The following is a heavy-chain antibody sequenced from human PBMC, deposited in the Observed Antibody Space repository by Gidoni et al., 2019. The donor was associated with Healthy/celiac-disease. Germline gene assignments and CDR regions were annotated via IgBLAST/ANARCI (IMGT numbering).Heavy chain of an antibody. CDR1: GYTFTSYA. V-gene: IGHV1-3*01. CDR3: ARDRVVPAAMGFDY. J-gene: IGHJ4*02. D-gene: IGHD2-2*01. Sequence: QVQLVQSGAEVKKPGASVKVSCKASGYTFTSYAMHWVRQAPGQRLEWMGWINAGNGNTKYSQKFQGRVTITRDTSASTAYMELSSPRSEDTAVYYCARDRVVPAAMGFDYWGQGTLVTVSS. CDR2: INAGNGNT.